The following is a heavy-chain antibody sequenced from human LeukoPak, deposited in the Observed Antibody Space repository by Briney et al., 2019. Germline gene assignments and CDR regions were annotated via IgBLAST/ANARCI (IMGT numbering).Heavy chain of an antibody. Sequence: SETLSLTCTVSGGSISSDYWSWIRQPPGKGLEWIGYIYYSGSTNYNPSLKSRVTIAVDTSKNQFSLKLSSVTAADTAVYYCARYSSSSGYFDYWGQGTLVTVSS. CDR3: ARYSSSSGYFDY. CDR1: GGSISSDY. V-gene: IGHV4-59*01. J-gene: IGHJ4*02. CDR2: IYYSGST. D-gene: IGHD6-6*01.